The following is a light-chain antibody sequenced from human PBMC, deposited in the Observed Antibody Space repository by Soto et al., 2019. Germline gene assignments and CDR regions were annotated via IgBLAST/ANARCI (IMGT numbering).Light chain of an antibody. Sequence: DIQMTQSPSSLSASVGDRVTITCQASQDISNYLNWYQQKPGKAPKLLIYDASNLATGVPSRFSGSGSGTDFTFTISSLQPEDIATYYCQQYDNLPGYTFGQGTKLEIK. J-gene: IGKJ2*01. CDR2: DAS. CDR3: QQYDNLPGYT. CDR1: QDISNY. V-gene: IGKV1-33*01.